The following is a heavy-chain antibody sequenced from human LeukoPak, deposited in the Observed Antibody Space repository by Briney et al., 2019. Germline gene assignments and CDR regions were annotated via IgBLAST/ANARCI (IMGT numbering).Heavy chain of an antibody. Sequence: PSETLSLTCAVYGGSFSGYYWSWIRQPPGKGLEWIGEINHSGSTNYNPSLKSRVTISVDTSKNQFSLKLSSVTAADTAVYYCARTFIGAAAGQNRNYFDYWGQGTLVTVSS. D-gene: IGHD6-13*01. CDR3: ARTFIGAAAGQNRNYFDY. V-gene: IGHV4-34*01. CDR1: GGSFSGYY. CDR2: INHSGST. J-gene: IGHJ4*02.